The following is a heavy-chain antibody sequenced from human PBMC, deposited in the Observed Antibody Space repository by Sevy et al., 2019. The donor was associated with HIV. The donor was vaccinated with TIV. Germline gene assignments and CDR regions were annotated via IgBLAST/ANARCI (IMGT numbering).Heavy chain of an antibody. CDR1: GFTLTYAW. V-gene: IGHV3-15*01. CDR2: IKSRADGGTI. D-gene: IGHD2-8*02. CDR3: STDPIIVLLVTDGMDV. Sequence: GGSLRLSCAASGFTLTYAWMTWVRQAPGKGLEWLGRIKSRADGGTIDYAASVKGRFRISRDDSKNTLYLQMNSLKTEDTGVYYCSTDPIIVLLVTDGMDVWGQGTSVTVSS. J-gene: IGHJ6*02.